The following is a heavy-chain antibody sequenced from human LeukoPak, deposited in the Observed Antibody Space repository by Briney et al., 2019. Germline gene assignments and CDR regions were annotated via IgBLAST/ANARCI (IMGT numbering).Heavy chain of an antibody. CDR3: TKVPYSYGNGGYFNY. Sequence: GGSLRLSCAASGFTFSSYSMNWVRQAPGKGLEWVSSISSSSNYIYYADSVKGRFTISRDNAKNSLYLQMNSLRAEDTAVYYCTKVPYSYGNGGYFNYWGQGTLVTVSS. CDR2: ISSSSNYI. CDR1: GFTFSSYS. D-gene: IGHD5-18*01. V-gene: IGHV3-21*04. J-gene: IGHJ4*02.